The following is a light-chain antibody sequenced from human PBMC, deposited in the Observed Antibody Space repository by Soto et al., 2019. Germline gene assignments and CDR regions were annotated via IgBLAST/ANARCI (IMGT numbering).Light chain of an antibody. CDR2: AAS. J-gene: IGKJ3*01. CDR3: QQSYSTPRVT. Sequence: DIQMTQSPSSLSASVGDRVTITCRASQSISSYLNWYQQKPGKAPKLLIYAASSLQSGVPSRFSGSGSGTDFTLTISSLQPEDFATYYCQQSYSTPRVTFGPSTKVHI. V-gene: IGKV1-39*01. CDR1: QSISSY.